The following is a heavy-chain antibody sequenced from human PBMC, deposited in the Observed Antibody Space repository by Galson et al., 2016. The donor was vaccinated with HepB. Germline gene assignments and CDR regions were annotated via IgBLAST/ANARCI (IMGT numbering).Heavy chain of an antibody. CDR1: GFSISIYS. CDR3: LKDAQHPIDY. V-gene: IGHV3-23*01. Sequence: SLRLSCAASGFSISIYSMHWVRQAPGKGLEWVATIGGRPDQQHYADSVEGRFAISRDNSRSTVSLQMTSLRAEDTAIYYCLKDAQHPIDYWGQGTLVTVSS. CDR2: IGGRPDQQ. J-gene: IGHJ4*02.